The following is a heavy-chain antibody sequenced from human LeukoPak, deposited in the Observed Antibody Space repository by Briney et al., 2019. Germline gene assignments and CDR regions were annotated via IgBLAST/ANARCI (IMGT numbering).Heavy chain of an antibody. J-gene: IGHJ4*02. D-gene: IGHD3-22*01. V-gene: IGHV4-39*01. CDR1: GASISGNSFY. CDR3: ASPGITTFDY. Sequence: SETLSLTCTVSGASISGNSFYWGWVRQPPGKGLEWIGNIYYTGITYYNPSLKGRVTISVDTSKNQFSLRLNSVTAADTAIYYRASPGITTFDYWGQGTLVTVSS. CDR2: IYYTGIT.